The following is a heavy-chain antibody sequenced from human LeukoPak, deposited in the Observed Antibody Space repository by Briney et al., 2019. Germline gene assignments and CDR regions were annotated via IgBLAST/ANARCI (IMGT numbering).Heavy chain of an antibody. Sequence: NPSETLSLTCTVSGGSSIIYYWSWIWQPPRKGLEWVGYMYCSGSTNYNPSPKSRVTISVDTSKNQFSPKLSSVTAAHTAVYYCARPEGGRKVAPGAFDIWGQGTMVTVSS. D-gene: IGHD2-15*01. CDR1: GGSSIIYY. V-gene: IGHV4-59*08. J-gene: IGHJ3*02. CDR2: MYCSGST. CDR3: ARPEGGRKVAPGAFDI.